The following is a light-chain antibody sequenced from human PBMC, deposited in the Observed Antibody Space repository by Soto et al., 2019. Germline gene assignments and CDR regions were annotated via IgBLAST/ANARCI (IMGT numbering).Light chain of an antibody. J-gene: IGKJ2*01. CDR2: GAS. CDR3: QQYNKWPPYT. CDR1: QNVSSS. V-gene: IGKV3-15*01. Sequence: EIVMTQSPATLSVSLGERATLSCRASQNVSSSLAWYQQKPGQAPRLLIYGASTRATGIPARFSGSGSGTEFTLTISSLQSEDFAVYYCQQYNKWPPYTFGQGTKLEIK.